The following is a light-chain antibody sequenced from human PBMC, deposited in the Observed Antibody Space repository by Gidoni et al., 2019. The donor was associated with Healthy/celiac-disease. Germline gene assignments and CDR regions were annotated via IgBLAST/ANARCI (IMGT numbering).Light chain of an antibody. V-gene: IGKV4-1*01. CDR1: QSALYSSNNKNY. CDR2: WAS. Sequence: DSVMTQAPDPLAVSLGERATINCKSSQSALYSSNNKNYLAWYQQKPGQPPKLLIYWASTRESGVPDRFSGSGSGTDFTLTISSLQAEDVAVYYCQQYYSTPCTFGQGTKLEIK. J-gene: IGKJ2*02. CDR3: QQYYSTPCT.